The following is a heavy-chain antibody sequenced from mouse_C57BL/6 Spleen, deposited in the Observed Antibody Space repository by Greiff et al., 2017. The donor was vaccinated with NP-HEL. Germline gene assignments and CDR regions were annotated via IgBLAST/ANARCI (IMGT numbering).Heavy chain of an antibody. V-gene: IGHV1-82*01. CDR2: IYPGDGDT. Sequence: QVQLQQSGPELVKPGASVKISCKASGYAFSSSWMNWVKQRPGKGLEWIGRIYPGDGDTNYNGKFKGKATLTADKSSSTAYMQLSSLTSEDSAVYFCARWGLLLRFDAYWGQGTLVTVSA. D-gene: IGHD1-1*01. CDR1: GYAFSSSW. J-gene: IGHJ3*01. CDR3: ARWGLLLRFDAY.